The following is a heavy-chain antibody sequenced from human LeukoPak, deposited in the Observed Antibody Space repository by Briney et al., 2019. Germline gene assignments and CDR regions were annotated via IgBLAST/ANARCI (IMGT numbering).Heavy chain of an antibody. CDR1: GGSITSYY. Sequence: PSETLSLTCTVSGGSITSYYWSWIRQPPGKGLEWIGYIYYSGSTSYNLSLKSRVTISVDTSKNQFSLKLSSVTAADTAVYYCARRRLLDAFDIWGQGTMVTVSS. D-gene: IGHD6-25*01. CDR2: IYYSGST. CDR3: ARRRLLDAFDI. V-gene: IGHV4-59*08. J-gene: IGHJ3*02.